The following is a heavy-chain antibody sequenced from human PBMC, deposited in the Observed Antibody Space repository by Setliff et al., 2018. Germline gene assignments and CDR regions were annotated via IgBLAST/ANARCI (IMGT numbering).Heavy chain of an antibody. V-gene: IGHV1-18*01. CDR2: INNYSFKT. D-gene: IGHD3-22*01. Sequence: GPVKVSCKASGYTYTNYGITWVRQAPGQGLEWMGWINNYSFKTNYPQKFLGRVTMTTDTSTSTAYMELKSLRSDDTAVYYCARINFYVSSGYYYAPDYWGQGTLVTVSS. J-gene: IGHJ4*02. CDR3: ARINFYVSSGYYYAPDY. CDR1: GYTYTNYG.